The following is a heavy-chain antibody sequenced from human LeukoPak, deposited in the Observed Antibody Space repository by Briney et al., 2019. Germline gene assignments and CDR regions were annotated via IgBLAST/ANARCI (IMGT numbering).Heavy chain of an antibody. D-gene: IGHD4-17*01. CDR2: ISAYNGNT. J-gene: IGHJ4*02. CDR1: GYTFTSYG. Sequence: ASVKVSCKASGYTFTSYGISWVRQAPGQGLEWMGWISAYNGNTNYAQKLRGRVTMTTDTSTSTAYMELRSLRSDDTAVYYCARVAGDYGDYPYYFDYWGQGTLVTVSS. CDR3: ARVAGDYGDYPYYFDY. V-gene: IGHV1-18*01.